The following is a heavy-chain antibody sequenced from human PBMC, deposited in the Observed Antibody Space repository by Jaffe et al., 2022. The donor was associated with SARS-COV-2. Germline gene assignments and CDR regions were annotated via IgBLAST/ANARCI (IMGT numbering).Heavy chain of an antibody. CDR2: ISSSGSTI. D-gene: IGHD1-7*01. J-gene: IGHJ6*02. V-gene: IGHV3-48*03. CDR3: ARDGSWNSWAPRGYYYYGMDV. CDR1: GFTFSSYE. Sequence: EVQLVESGGGLVQPGGSLRLSCAASGFTFSSYEMNWVRQAPGKGLEWVSYISSSGSTIYYADSVKGRFTISRDNAKNSLYLQMNSLRAEDTAVYYCARDGSWNSWAPRGYYYYGMDVWGQGTTVTVSS.